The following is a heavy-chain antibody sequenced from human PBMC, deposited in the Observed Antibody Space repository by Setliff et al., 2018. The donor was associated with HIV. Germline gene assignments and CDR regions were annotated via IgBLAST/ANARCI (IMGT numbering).Heavy chain of an antibody. CDR1: GGSFGGYY. Sequence: SETLSLTCAVYGGSFGGYYWGWIRQPPGKGLEWIGSIYYSGSTYYNPPLKSRVTISVDTSKNQFSLKLSSVTAADTAVYYCAISYYYGSGIPGYYFDYWGQGTLVTVSS. J-gene: IGHJ4*02. V-gene: IGHV4-39*01. CDR2: IYYSGST. CDR3: AISYYYGSGIPGYYFDY. D-gene: IGHD3-10*01.